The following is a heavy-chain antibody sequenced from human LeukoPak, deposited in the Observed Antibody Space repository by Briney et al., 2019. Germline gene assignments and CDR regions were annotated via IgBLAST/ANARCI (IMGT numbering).Heavy chain of an antibody. J-gene: IGHJ3*02. Sequence: SETLSLTCTVSGGSISSSSYYWSWIRQPAGKGLEWIGRIYTSGSTYYNPSLKGRVTMSVDTSKNQFSLKLSSVTAADTAVYYCARDQGYYYDTSGYYDAFDIWGQGTMVTVSS. V-gene: IGHV4-61*02. CDR1: GGSISSSSYY. CDR3: ARDQGYYYDTSGYYDAFDI. CDR2: IYTSGST. D-gene: IGHD3-22*01.